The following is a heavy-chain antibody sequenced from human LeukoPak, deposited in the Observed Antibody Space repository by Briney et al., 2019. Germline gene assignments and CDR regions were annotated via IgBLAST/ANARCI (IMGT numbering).Heavy chain of an antibody. J-gene: IGHJ4*02. CDR1: GGSVSGHY. D-gene: IGHD1-26*01. CDR3: ARLAPYPGVWASDY. V-gene: IGHV4-59*08. CDR2: IYYSGST. Sequence: SETLSLTCTVSGGSVSGHYWNWIRQPPGKGLEWIGYIYYSGSTSYNPSLKSRVTISVDTSKNQFSLKLTSVTAADTAVYYCARLAPYPGVWASDYWGQGTLVTVSS.